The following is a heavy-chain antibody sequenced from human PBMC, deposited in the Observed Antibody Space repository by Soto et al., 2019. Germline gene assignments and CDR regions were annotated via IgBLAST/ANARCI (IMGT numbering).Heavy chain of an antibody. J-gene: IGHJ4*02. D-gene: IGHD2-8*01. CDR1: GFSFNSFN. V-gene: IGHV3-21*01. Sequence: RLSCLASGFSFNSFNMNLIRRAPGRVLEWVASISVSGDNIYYGDSMQGRFTISRDNSKRSVFLDLNSLRVEDTAVYYCARDLGLLKSMFDYWGQGTLVTVSS. CDR2: ISVSGDNI. CDR3: ARDLGLLKSMFDY.